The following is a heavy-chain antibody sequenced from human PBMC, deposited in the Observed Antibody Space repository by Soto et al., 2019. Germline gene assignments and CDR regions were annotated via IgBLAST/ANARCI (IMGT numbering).Heavy chain of an antibody. D-gene: IGHD2-15*01. CDR1: GFTFSSYS. Sequence: EVQLVESGGGLVKPGGSLRLSCAASGFTFSSYSMNWVRQAPGKGLEWVSSISSSSSYIYYAASVKGRFTISRDNAENSLYLQMNSLRAEDTAVYYCARGLHCSGGSCVFDYWGQGTLVTVSS. CDR3: ARGLHCSGGSCVFDY. V-gene: IGHV3-21*01. J-gene: IGHJ4*02. CDR2: ISSSSSYI.